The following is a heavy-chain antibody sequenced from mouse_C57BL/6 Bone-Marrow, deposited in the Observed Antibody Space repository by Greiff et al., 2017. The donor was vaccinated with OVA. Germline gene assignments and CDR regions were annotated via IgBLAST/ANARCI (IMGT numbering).Heavy chain of an antibody. Sequence: VQLKESGPELVKPGASVKISCKASGYSFTGYYMNWVKQSPEKSLEWIGEINPSTGGTTYNQKFKAKATLTVDKSSSTAYMQLKSLTSEDSAVYYCARGLLLGKGDYWGQGTTLTVSS. J-gene: IGHJ2*01. CDR2: INPSTGGT. D-gene: IGHD4-1*01. CDR1: GYSFTGYY. CDR3: ARGLLLGKGDY. V-gene: IGHV1-42*01.